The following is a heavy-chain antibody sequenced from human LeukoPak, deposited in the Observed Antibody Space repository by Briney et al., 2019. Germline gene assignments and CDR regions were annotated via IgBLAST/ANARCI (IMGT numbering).Heavy chain of an antibody. V-gene: IGHV4-34*01. CDR1: GGSFSGYY. CDR3: ARGPFAAAGRRYDY. J-gene: IGHJ4*02. CDR2: INHSGST. D-gene: IGHD6-13*01. Sequence: SETLSLTCAVYGGSFSGYYWSWIRQPPGKGLEWIGEINHSGSTNYNPSLKSRVTISVDTSKNQFSLKLSSVTAADTAVYYCARGPFAAAGRRYDYRGQGTLVTVSS.